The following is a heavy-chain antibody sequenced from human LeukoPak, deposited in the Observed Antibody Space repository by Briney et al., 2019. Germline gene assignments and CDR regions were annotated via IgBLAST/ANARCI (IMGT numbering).Heavy chain of an antibody. V-gene: IGHV1-2*02. CDR3: ARGRYSSSWGLYYYYYYMDV. J-gene: IGHJ6*03. Sequence: ASVKVSCKASGYTFTSYGISWVRQAPGQGLEWMGWINPNSGGTNYAQKFQGRVTMTRDTSISTAYMELSRLRSDDTAVYYCARGRYSSSWGLYYYYYYMDVWGKGTTVTISS. CDR2: INPNSGGT. D-gene: IGHD6-13*01. CDR1: GYTFTSYG.